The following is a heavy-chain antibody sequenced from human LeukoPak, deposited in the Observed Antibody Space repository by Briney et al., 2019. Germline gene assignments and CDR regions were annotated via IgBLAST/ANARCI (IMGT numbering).Heavy chain of an antibody. D-gene: IGHD6-19*01. Sequence: GGSLRLSCAASGFTFDDYAMHWVRQAPGKGLEWVSGISWNSGSIGYADSVKGRFTISRDNAKNSLYLQMNSLRAEDTALYYCAKEIFGYSSGWYYFDYWGQGTLVTVSS. CDR3: AKEIFGYSSGWYYFDY. V-gene: IGHV3-9*01. J-gene: IGHJ4*02. CDR1: GFTFDDYA. CDR2: ISWNSGSI.